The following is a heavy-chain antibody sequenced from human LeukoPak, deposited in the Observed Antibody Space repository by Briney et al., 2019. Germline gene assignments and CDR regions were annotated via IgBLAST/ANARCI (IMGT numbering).Heavy chain of an antibody. CDR3: ARGSSGWRIFDY. Sequence: ASVKVSCKASGYTFTSYYMHWVRQAPGQGLEWMGIINPSGGSTSYAQKFQGRVTMNRDMSTSIVYMELSSLASEDTAVYYCARGSSGWRIFDYWGQGTLVTVSS. CDR2: INPSGGST. CDR1: GYTFTSYY. J-gene: IGHJ4*02. D-gene: IGHD6-19*01. V-gene: IGHV1-46*01.